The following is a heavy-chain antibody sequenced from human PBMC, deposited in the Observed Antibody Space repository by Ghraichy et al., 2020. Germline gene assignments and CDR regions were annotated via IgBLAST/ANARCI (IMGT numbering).Heavy chain of an antibody. V-gene: IGHV1-18*04. J-gene: IGHJ4*02. Sequence: ASVKVSCKLARAPFSTPVTSSVLVSPLLRLERMGWISTYNDNTNYAQNFQGRVTMTTDTSTSTAYMELRSLRSDDTAVYYCAREDCSDGTSCYLGVFWGQGTLVTVSS. D-gene: IGHD2-15*01. CDR1: RAPFSTPV. CDR2: ISTYNDNT. CDR3: AREDCSDGTSCYLGVF.